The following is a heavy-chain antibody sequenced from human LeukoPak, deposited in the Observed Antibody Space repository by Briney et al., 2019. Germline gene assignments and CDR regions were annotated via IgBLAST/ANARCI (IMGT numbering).Heavy chain of an antibody. J-gene: IGHJ4*02. D-gene: IGHD3-22*01. Sequence: SETLSLTCTVSGGSISTYYWSWIRQPPGKGLEWIGYIYSSGSTNYNPSLKSRVTISVDTSKNQFSLKLSSVTAADTAVYYCARQREYYESSGYYSFDYRGQGTLVTVSS. CDR1: GGSISTYY. V-gene: IGHV4-59*08. CDR3: ARQREYYESSGYYSFDY. CDR2: IYSSGST.